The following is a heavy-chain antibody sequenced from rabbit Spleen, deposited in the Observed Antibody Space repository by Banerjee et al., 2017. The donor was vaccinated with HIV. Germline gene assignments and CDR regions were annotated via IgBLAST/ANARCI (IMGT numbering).Heavy chain of an antibody. J-gene: IGHJ4*01. V-gene: IGHV1S40*01. CDR2: IYGGSSGST. Sequence: QSLEEAGGGLVQPEGSLTLTCTASGFSFSSSYHMCWVRQAPGKGLEWIACIYGGSSGSTYYASWAKGRFTISKTSSTTVTLQVTSLTAADTATYFCARGVGGSFVWSIDLWGPGTLVTVS. CDR3: ARGVGGSFVWSIDL. D-gene: IGHD5-1*01. CDR1: GFSFSSSYH.